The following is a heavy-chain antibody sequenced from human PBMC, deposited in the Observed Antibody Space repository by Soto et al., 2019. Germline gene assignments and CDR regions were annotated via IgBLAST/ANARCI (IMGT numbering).Heavy chain of an antibody. D-gene: IGHD3-10*01. V-gene: IGHV3-74*01. Sequence: EVQLVESGGGLVQPGGSLRLSCEASGFTFGSYWMNWVRQAPGKGLAWVSRINAEGTTTFYADSVKGRFTISRDNAKNTLYLDMHSLGAEDTAVYFCASLMIRGTSDFWGQGTLVTVSP. CDR3: ASLMIRGTSDF. CDR1: GFTFGSYW. CDR2: INAEGTTT. J-gene: IGHJ4*02.